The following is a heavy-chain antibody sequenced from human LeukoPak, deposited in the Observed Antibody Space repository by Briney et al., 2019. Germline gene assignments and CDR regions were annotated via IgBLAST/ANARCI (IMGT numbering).Heavy chain of an antibody. Sequence: PGGSLRLSCAASGFTFSTYWTSWVRQAPGKGLEWVASIKHDGSEKYYVDSVRGRFTISRDNTKNSLYLQMSSLRAEDTAVYYCATDRGWRTSGYYLYYFEYWGQGTLVTFSS. J-gene: IGHJ4*02. CDR1: GFTFSTYW. D-gene: IGHD3-3*01. CDR2: IKHDGSEK. V-gene: IGHV3-7*01. CDR3: ATDRGWRTSGYYLYYFEY.